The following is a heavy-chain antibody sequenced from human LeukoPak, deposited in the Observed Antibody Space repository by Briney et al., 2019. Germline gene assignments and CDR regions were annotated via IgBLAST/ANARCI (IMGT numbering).Heavy chain of an antibody. CDR3: ASIAYCSSTSCYSGDYYYYYMDV. J-gene: IGHJ6*03. Sequence: TLSLTCTVSGGSISSGGYYWSWIRQHPGKGLERIGYIYYSGSPYYNPSLKSRVTISVDTSKNQFSLKLSSVAAADTAVYYCASIAYCSSTSCYSGDYYYYYMDVWGKGTTVTVSS. D-gene: IGHD2-2*01. V-gene: IGHV4-31*03. CDR2: IYYSGSP. CDR1: GGSISSGGYY.